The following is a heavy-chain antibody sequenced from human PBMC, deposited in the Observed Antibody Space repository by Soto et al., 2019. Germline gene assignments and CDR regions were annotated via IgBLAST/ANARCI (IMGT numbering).Heavy chain of an antibody. Sequence: QVQLVQSGAEVRKPGASVKVSCRASGYTFSSYSFSWVRQAPGQGLEWMGWISTHNGKTKYSQKVQCRVTMTTDTATSTAYMELRSLRSDDTAVYYCARDPHLFWFGELKSPFFEYWGHGSLVTVAS. CDR2: ISTHNGKT. J-gene: IGHJ4*01. V-gene: IGHV1-18*01. CDR1: GYTFSSYS. CDR3: ARDPHLFWFGELKSPFFEY. D-gene: IGHD3-10*01.